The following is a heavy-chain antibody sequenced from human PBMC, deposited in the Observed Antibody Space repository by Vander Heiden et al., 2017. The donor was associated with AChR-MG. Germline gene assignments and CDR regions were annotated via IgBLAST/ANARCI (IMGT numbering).Heavy chain of an antibody. CDR2: IIPIFCTA. V-gene: IGHV1-69*06. CDR3: ARVVATIGRVYYYYGMDV. J-gene: IGHJ6*02. D-gene: IGHD5-12*01. CDR1: GGHFSSYA. Sequence: QVQLVQSGAEVQKPGSSVKLSCKASGGHFSSYAISWVRQAPGQGLEWMGWIIPIFCTANYAQKFQGRVTITADKSTSTAYMELSSLRSEDTAVYYCARVVATIGRVYYYYGMDVWGQGTTVTVSS.